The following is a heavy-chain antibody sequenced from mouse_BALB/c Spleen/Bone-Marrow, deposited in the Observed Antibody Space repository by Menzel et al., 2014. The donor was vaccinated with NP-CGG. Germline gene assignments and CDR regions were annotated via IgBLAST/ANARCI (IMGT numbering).Heavy chain of an antibody. CDR2: ISYSGST. CDR1: GYSITSDYA. CDR3: ARSADWYFDV. Sequence: EVQLQASGPSVLKLSQSLSLTCTVTGYSITSDYAWNWIRQFPGNKLEWMDYISYSGSTSYNPSLKSRISITRDTSKNQFFLQLNSVTAEDTATYYCARSADWYFDVWGAGTTVTVSS. V-gene: IGHV3-2*02. J-gene: IGHJ1*01.